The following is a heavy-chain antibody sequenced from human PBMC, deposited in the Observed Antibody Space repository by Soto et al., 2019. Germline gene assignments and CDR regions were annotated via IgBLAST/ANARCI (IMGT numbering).Heavy chain of an antibody. CDR1: GGSVSSGSYY. J-gene: IGHJ6*02. CDR3: AKLSPFCYGMDV. Sequence: QVQLQESGPGLVKPSETLSLTCTVSGGSVSSGSYYWSWIRQPPGKGLEWIGYIYYSGSTNYNPSRKSRDTISVDTSKNQFSLKLSSVTAADTAVYYCAKLSPFCYGMDVWGQGTTVTVSS. D-gene: IGHD1-1*01. V-gene: IGHV4-61*01. CDR2: IYYSGST.